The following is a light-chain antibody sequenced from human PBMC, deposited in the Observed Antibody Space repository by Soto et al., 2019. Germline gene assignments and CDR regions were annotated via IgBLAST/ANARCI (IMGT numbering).Light chain of an antibody. CDR3: SSYTSTITPCV. CDR2: EVS. V-gene: IGLV2-14*01. J-gene: IGLJ1*01. Sequence: QSVLTQPASVSGSPGQSITISCTGTSSDVGGYNYVSWYRHHPGKAPKLIIYEVSHRPSGASNHFSGYKSGNTASLTISGLQAEDEADYYCSSYTSTITPCVFGTGTKVTVL. CDR1: SSDVGGYNY.